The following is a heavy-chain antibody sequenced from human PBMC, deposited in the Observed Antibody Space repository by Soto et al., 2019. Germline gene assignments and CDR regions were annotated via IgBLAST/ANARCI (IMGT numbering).Heavy chain of an antibody. CDR3: ARGLDFWSGYSRADS. CDR2: MSPNGGRT. J-gene: IGHJ4*02. CDR1: GYTFTNYD. Sequence: ASVKVSCKTSGYTFTNYDIHWVRQATGQGLEWIGWMSPNGGRTGFAQRFQDRVNMTSNPSISTAYLHLASLTSEDTAVYYCARGLDFWSGYSRADSWGQGTLVTVSS. D-gene: IGHD3-3*01. V-gene: IGHV1-8*01.